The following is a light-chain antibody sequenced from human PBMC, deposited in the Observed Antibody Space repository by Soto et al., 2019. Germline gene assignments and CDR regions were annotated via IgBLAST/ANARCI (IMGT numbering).Light chain of an antibody. J-gene: IGKJ4*01. CDR3: QQYNNWPPAHT. CDR1: QSVGSN. V-gene: IGKV3-15*01. CDR2: GGS. Sequence: EIVMTQSPATLSVSPGERATLSCRASQSVGSNLAWYHQKPGQAPRLLIYGGSTRATGIPARFSGSGSGTEFTLTISSLQSEDFAVYYCQQYNNWPPAHTFGGGTKVEIK.